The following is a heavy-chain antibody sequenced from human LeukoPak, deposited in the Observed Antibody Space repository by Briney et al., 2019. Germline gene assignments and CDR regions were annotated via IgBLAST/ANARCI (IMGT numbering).Heavy chain of an antibody. J-gene: IGHJ4*02. CDR1: GGSISSYY. V-gene: IGHV4-59*08. Sequence: SETLSLTCTVSGGSISSYYWSWIRQPPGKGLELIGYISYTGNTNYNPSLKGRVSISVDTSENQFSLKLSSVTAADTAVYYCARQNHGGCIDYWGQGTLVTVSS. D-gene: IGHD4-23*01. CDR2: ISYTGNT. CDR3: ARQNHGGCIDY.